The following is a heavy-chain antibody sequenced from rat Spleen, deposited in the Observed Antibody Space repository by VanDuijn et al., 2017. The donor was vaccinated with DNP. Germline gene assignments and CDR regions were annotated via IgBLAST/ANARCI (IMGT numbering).Heavy chain of an antibody. CDR2: ISYDGSST. CDR3: ASRSLDWFAY. V-gene: IGHV5-29*01. Sequence: EVQLVESGGGLVQPGRSMKLSCTVSGFTFSNYYMAWVRQAPTKGLEWVATISYDGSSTYYRDSVKGRFTISRDNAKSTLYLQMDSLRSEDTATYYCASRSLDWFAYWGQGTLVTVSS. CDR1: GFTFSNYY. J-gene: IGHJ3*01. D-gene: IGHD1-11*01.